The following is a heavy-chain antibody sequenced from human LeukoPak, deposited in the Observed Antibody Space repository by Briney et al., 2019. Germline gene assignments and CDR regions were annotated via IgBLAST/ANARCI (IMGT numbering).Heavy chain of an antibody. Sequence: ASVKVSCKASGYTFTGYYMHWVRQAPGQGLEWMGWINPNSGGTNYAQKFQGRVTMTRDTSISTAYMELSRLRSDDTAVYYCARDPIAVAGISWFDPWGQGTLVTVSS. V-gene: IGHV1-2*02. D-gene: IGHD6-19*01. CDR2: INPNSGGT. CDR3: ARDPIAVAGISWFDP. CDR1: GYTFTGYY. J-gene: IGHJ5*02.